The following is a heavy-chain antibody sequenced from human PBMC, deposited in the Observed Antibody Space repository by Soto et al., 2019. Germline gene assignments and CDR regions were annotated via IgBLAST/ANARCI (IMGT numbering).Heavy chain of an antibody. CDR1: GFSLTTNRMS. CDR3: ARLMKGGTDGWTHIDC. V-gene: IGHV2-70*01. D-gene: IGHD6-19*01. Sequence: SGPTLVNPTQTLRLTCTVSGFSLTTNRMSVTWIRQPPGKALEWLALIDGNDQKYYNPSPTTRLTLSKDTSKNHVVLTMTNMDPLDTGTYFCARLMKGGTDGWTHIDCWGQGTLVTVSS. CDR2: IDGNDQK. J-gene: IGHJ4*02.